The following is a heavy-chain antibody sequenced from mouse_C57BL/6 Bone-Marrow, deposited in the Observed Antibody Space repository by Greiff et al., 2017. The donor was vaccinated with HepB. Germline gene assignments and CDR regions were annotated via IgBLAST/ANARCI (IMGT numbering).Heavy chain of an antibody. Sequence: EVQLQQSGPGLVKPSQSLSLTCSVTGYSITSGYYWNWIRQFPGNKLEWMGYISYDGSNNYNPSLKNRISITRDTSKNQFFLKLNSVTTEDTATYYCAREPAQATVPYYFDYWGQGTTLTVSS. J-gene: IGHJ2*01. CDR1: GYSITSGYY. V-gene: IGHV3-6*01. D-gene: IGHD3-2*02. CDR2: ISYDGSN. CDR3: AREPAQATVPYYFDY.